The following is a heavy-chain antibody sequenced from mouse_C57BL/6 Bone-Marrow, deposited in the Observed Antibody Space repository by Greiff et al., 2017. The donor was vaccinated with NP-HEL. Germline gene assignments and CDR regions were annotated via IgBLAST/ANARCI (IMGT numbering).Heavy chain of an antibody. CDR3: ARAWSEIYVYGYFDD. J-gene: IGHJ2*01. V-gene: IGHV1-19*01. Sequence: EVQLQQSGPVLVKPGASVKMSCKASGYTFTDYYMNWVKQSHGRSLEWIGVINPYNGGTSYTQKFKGKATLTVDKSSSTAYMELNSLTSEDSATYYCARAWSEIYVYGYFDDWGKGTTLTVSS. D-gene: IGHD1-1*01. CDR1: GYTFTDYY. CDR2: INPYNGGT.